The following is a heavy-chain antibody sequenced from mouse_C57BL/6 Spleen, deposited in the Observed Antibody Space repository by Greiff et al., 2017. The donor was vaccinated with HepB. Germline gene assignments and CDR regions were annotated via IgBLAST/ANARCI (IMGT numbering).Heavy chain of an antibody. J-gene: IGHJ3*01. Sequence: VKLMESGAELVKPGASVKISCKASGYAFSSYWMNWVKQRPGKGLEWIGQIYPGDGDTNYNGKFKGKATLTADKSSSTAYMQLSSLTSEDSAVYFCAPYYGSSYVWFAYWGQGTLVTVSA. CDR3: APYYGSSYVWFAY. CDR2: IYPGDGDT. D-gene: IGHD1-1*01. CDR1: GYAFSSYW. V-gene: IGHV1-80*01.